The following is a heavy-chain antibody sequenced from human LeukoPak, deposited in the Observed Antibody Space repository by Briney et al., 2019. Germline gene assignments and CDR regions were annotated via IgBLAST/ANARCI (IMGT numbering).Heavy chain of an antibody. Sequence: ASVKVSCKASGYTFTGYYMHWVRQAPGQGLGWMGWINPNSGGTNYAQKFQGRVTMTRDTSISTAYMELSRLRSDDTAVYYCARGRYGDFTRDYWGQGTLVTVSS. CDR2: INPNSGGT. CDR3: ARGRYGDFTRDY. V-gene: IGHV1-2*02. J-gene: IGHJ4*02. CDR1: GYTFTGYY. D-gene: IGHD4-17*01.